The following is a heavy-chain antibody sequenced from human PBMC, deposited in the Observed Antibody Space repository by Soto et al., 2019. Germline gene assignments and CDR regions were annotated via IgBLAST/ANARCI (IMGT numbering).Heavy chain of an antibody. D-gene: IGHD1-20*01. J-gene: IGHJ4*02. CDR2: ISSSSSYI. Sequence: GGSLRLSCAASGFTFSSYSMNWVRQAPGKGLEWVSSISSSSSYIYYADSVKGRFTISRDNAKNSLYLQMNSLRAEDTAVYYCAREFLITGYMIDYWGQGTLVTVSS. V-gene: IGHV3-21*01. CDR1: GFTFSSYS. CDR3: AREFLITGYMIDY.